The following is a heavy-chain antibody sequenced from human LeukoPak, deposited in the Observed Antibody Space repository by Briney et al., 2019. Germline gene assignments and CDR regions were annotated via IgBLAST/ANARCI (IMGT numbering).Heavy chain of an antibody. Sequence: RTSETLSLTCTVSSGSISSYYWSWIRQPPGKGLEWIGYVHYTGITNYSPSLMSRVTISLDTSKKQFSLKLSSVTAADTAVYYCTRGSDGEYDSWGQGTLVTVSS. V-gene: IGHV4-59*08. CDR3: TRGSDGEYDS. D-gene: IGHD5-24*01. CDR1: SGSISSYY. CDR2: VHYTGIT. J-gene: IGHJ4*02.